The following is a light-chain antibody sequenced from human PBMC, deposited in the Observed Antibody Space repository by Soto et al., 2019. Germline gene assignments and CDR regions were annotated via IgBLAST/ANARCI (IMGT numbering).Light chain of an antibody. CDR2: SNN. CDR3: AAWDDSLNGFWV. CDR1: SSNIGSNT. Sequence: QSVLTQPPSASGTPGQRVTISCSGSSSNIGSNTVNWYQQLPGTAPKLLIYSNNQRPSGVPDRFSGSKSGPSASLAISGLQSEDEADYYCAAWDDSLNGFWVFGGGPKLTVL. V-gene: IGLV1-44*01. J-gene: IGLJ3*02.